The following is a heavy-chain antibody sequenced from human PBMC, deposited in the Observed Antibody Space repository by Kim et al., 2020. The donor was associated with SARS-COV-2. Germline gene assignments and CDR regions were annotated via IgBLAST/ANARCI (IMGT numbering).Heavy chain of an antibody. Sequence: GGSLRLSCAASGFTFSDYYMSWIRQAPGKGLEWVSYISGTSIYTNYADSVKGRFTISRDNARKSLYLQMNSLRAEDTAVYYCARDTTSAAADSYYGMDVWGQGTTVTVSS. J-gene: IGHJ6*02. CDR1: GFTFSDYY. CDR3: ARDTTSAAADSYYGMDV. CDR2: ISGTSIYT. V-gene: IGHV3-11*06. D-gene: IGHD6-13*01.